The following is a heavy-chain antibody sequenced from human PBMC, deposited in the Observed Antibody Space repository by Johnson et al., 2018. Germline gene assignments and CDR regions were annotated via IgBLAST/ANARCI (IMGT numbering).Heavy chain of an antibody. CDR3: GREAYSSGRAGIFAI. CDR1: GVTLSNCI. J-gene: IGHJ3*02. Sequence: QVQLVESGGGVVQPGTSLRLSCGVSGVTLSNCIMHWVRQAPGKGLEWVALISHDEIDKQYGDSAKDRFTISRYISKNTVYLQMNSLRDEDTAVYYCGREAYSSGRAGIFAIWGQGQWSPSLQ. D-gene: IGHD3-22*01. V-gene: IGHV3-30-3*01. CDR2: ISHDEIDK.